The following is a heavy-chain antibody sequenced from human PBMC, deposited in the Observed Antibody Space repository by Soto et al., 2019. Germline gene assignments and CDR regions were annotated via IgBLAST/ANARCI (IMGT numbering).Heavy chain of an antibody. CDR1: GVTISDAW. J-gene: IGHJ4*02. CDR2: IKSQTDGGTL. CDR3: SHGYYQYFES. D-gene: IGHD5-18*01. Sequence: PGGSLRLSCAVSGVTISDAWMNWVRQAPGKGPEWVGRIKSQTDGGTLDYAAPVKDRFTISRDDSQNTLYLQMNSLKTEDTAVYYCSHGYYQYFESWGQGT. V-gene: IGHV3-15*07.